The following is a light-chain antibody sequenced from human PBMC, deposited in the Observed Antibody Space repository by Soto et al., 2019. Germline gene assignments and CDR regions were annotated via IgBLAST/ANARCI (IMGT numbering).Light chain of an antibody. CDR1: SSDVGNYKY. CDR3: SSYAGNNNLYV. CDR2: EVS. J-gene: IGLJ1*01. Sequence: QSVLTQPASVSGSPGQSITISCTGTSSDVGNYKYVSWYQQHPGKAPKLMIYEVSNRPSGVPDRFSGSKSGIMASLTVSGLQAEDEADYYCSSYAGNNNLYVFGTGTKVT. V-gene: IGLV2-8*01.